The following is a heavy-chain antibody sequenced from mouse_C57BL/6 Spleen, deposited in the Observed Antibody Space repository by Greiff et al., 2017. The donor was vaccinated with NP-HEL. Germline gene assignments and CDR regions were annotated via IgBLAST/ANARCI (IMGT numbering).Heavy chain of an antibody. V-gene: IGHV1-80*01. D-gene: IGHD2-5*01. CDR2: IYPGDGDT. J-gene: IGHJ3*01. Sequence: VMLVESGAELVKPGASVKISCKASGYAFSSYWMNWVKQRPGKGLEWIGQIYPGDGDTNYNGKFKGKATLTADKSSSTAYMQLSSLTSEDSAVYFCAREGYSNYFAYWGQGTLVTVSA. CDR1: GYAFSSYW. CDR3: AREGYSNYFAY.